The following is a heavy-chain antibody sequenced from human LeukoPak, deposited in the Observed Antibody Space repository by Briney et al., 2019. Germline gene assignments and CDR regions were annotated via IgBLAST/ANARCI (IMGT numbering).Heavy chain of an antibody. CDR3: AKDRTLWFGELLFYDY. J-gene: IGHJ4*02. CDR2: IYSGGST. Sequence: GGSLRLSCAASGFTVSSNYMSWVRQAPGKGLEWVSVIYSGGSTYYADSVKGRFTISRDNSKNTLYLQMNSLRAEDTAVYYCAKDRTLWFGELLFYDYWGQGTLVTVSS. V-gene: IGHV3-53*01. D-gene: IGHD3-10*01. CDR1: GFTVSSNY.